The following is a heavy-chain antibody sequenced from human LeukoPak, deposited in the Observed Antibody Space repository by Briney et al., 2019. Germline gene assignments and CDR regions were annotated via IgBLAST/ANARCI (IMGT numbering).Heavy chain of an antibody. CDR3: ARDQMSGRHSDFDH. Sequence: GGSLRLSCAASGFTVSSNYMSWVRQAPGKGLEWVSVIYSGGSTYYADSVKGRFTISRDNSKNTLYLQMNSLRAEDTAVYYCARDQMSGRHSDFDHWGQGTLVTVSS. V-gene: IGHV3-53*01. CDR2: IYSGGST. CDR1: GFTVSSNY. D-gene: IGHD1-26*01. J-gene: IGHJ4*02.